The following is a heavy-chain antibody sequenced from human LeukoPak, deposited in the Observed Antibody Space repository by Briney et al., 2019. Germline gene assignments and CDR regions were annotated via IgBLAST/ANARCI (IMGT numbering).Heavy chain of an antibody. Sequence: ASVNVSCKASGYTFTVYYMHWVRQAPGQGREWMGWINPNSGGTNYAQKFQGWVTMTRDTSISTAYMELSRLRSDDTAVYYCARGSGSGSYYAHFDYWGQGTLVTVSS. V-gene: IGHV1-2*04. J-gene: IGHJ4*02. CDR2: INPNSGGT. CDR1: GYTFTVYY. D-gene: IGHD1-26*01. CDR3: ARGSGSGSYYAHFDY.